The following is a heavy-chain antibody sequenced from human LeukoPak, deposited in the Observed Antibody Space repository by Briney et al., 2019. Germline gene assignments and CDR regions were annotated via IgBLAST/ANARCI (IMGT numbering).Heavy chain of an antibody. CDR2: ISPVGGTT. Sequence: GGSLRLSRAVSGFTFSSEAMGWVRQLPGGGLEWVSTISPVGGTTYYAESMKGRFTISRDNSKSTLYLQMNSLRVEDTAVYYCAKVRSGSSSWALRVFDYWGQGALVTVSS. CDR1: GFTFSSEA. CDR3: AKVRSGSSSWALRVFDY. J-gene: IGHJ4*02. V-gene: IGHV3-23*01. D-gene: IGHD6-13*01.